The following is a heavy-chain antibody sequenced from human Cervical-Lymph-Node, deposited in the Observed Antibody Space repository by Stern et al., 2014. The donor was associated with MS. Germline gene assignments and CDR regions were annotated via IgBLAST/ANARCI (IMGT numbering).Heavy chain of an antibody. J-gene: IGHJ6*02. CDR1: GGTFSSYA. Sequence: VQLVQSGAEVKKPGSSVKVSCKASGGTFSSYAISWVRQAPGQGLEWIGGIIPIFGTANYAQKFQGRVTITADESTSTAYMELSSLRSEDTAVYYCARGPHDYRYYYYYGMDVWGQGTTVTVSS. D-gene: IGHD4-11*01. CDR2: IIPIFGTA. V-gene: IGHV1-69*01. CDR3: ARGPHDYRYYYYYGMDV.